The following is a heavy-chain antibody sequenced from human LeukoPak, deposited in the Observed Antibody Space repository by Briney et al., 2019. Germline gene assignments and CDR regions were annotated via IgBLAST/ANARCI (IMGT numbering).Heavy chain of an antibody. CDR1: GFTVSSNY. CDR2: IYSGGDP. CDR3: ARASGYSGYGPFDY. Sequence: GGSLRLSCAASGFTVSSNYMSWVRQAPGKGLEWVSVIYSGGDPYYADSVKGRFTISRDNSKNTLYLQMNTLRAEDTAVYYCARASGYSGYGPFDYWGQGTLVTVSS. J-gene: IGHJ4*02. D-gene: IGHD5-12*01. V-gene: IGHV3-53*01.